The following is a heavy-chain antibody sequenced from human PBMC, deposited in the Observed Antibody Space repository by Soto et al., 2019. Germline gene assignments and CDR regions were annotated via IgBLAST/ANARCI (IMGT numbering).Heavy chain of an antibody. J-gene: IGHJ4*02. CDR2: ISTAVGAT. CDR3: AKDRTAAARNFDY. D-gene: IGHD6-13*01. V-gene: IGHV3-23*01. Sequence: GGSLRLSCAVSGFTFSNHAMSWVRQAPGKGLEWVSAISTAVGATYYADSVKGRFTISRDNSNNTLYLQMDSLRAEDTAVYYCAKDRTAAARNFDYWGPGTLLTVSS. CDR1: GFTFSNHA.